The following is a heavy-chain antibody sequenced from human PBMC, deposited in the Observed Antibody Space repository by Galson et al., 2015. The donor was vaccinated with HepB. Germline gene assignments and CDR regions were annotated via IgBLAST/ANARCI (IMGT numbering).Heavy chain of an antibody. CDR3: AKDDYGDYWSDY. CDR1: GFTFSSYG. J-gene: IGHJ4*02. CDR2: ISYDGSNK. V-gene: IGHV3-30*18. D-gene: IGHD4-17*01. Sequence: SLRLSCAASGFTFSSYGMHWVRQAPGKGLEWVAVISYDGSNKYYADSVKGRCTISRDNSKNTLYLQMNSLRAEDTAVYYCAKDDYGDYWSDYWGQGTLVTVSS.